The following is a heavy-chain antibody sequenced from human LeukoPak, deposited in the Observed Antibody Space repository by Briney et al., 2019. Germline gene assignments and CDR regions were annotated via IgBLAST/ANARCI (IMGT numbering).Heavy chain of an antibody. CDR3: AKMSASTSMVTGGLDY. Sequence: GGSLRLSCAASGFTLSSYGMSWVRQAPGKGLEWVSAISGSGGRINYADSVKGRFTISRDNSKNTLYLQMNSLRAEDTAVYYCAKMSASTSMVTGGLDYWGQGTLVTVSS. CDR2: ISGSGGRI. CDR1: GFTLSSYG. D-gene: IGHD5-18*01. V-gene: IGHV3-23*01. J-gene: IGHJ4*02.